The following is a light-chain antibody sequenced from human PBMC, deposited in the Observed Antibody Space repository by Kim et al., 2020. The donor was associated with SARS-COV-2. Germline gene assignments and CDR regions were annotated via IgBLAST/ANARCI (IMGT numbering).Light chain of an antibody. CDR2: DAS. CDR3: QQYDDLPPYS. CDR1: QDISNY. Sequence: ASVGDRVTITCHASQDISNYLNWYQQKAGKAPKLLIYDASNLERGVSSRFSGSGSGTDFTFTISSLQPEDIATYYCQQYDDLPPYSFGQGTKLEI. J-gene: IGKJ2*03. V-gene: IGKV1-33*01.